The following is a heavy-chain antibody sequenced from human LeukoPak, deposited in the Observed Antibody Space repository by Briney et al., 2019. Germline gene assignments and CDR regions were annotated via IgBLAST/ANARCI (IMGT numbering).Heavy chain of an antibody. CDR1: GGSISSYY. D-gene: IGHD6-19*01. V-gene: IGHV4-59*01. Sequence: PSETLSLTCTVSGGSISSYYWSWIRQPPGKGLEWIGYIYYSGSTNYNPSLKSRVTISVDTSKNQFSLKLSSVTAADTAVYYCARDRAPSSGWFQYNWFDPWGQGTLVTVSS. CDR2: IYYSGST. CDR3: ARDRAPSSGWFQYNWFDP. J-gene: IGHJ5*02.